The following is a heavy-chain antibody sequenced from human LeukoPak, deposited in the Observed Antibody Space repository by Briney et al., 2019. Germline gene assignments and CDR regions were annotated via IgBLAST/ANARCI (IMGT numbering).Heavy chain of an antibody. CDR2: INPNSGGT. Sequence: ASVKVSCKASGYTFTNFGISWVRQAPGQGLEWMGWINPNSGGTNYAQKFQGRVTMTRDTSISTAYMELSRLTSDDTAVYYCAKVINRLYNSGWYHFDFWGQGTLVTVSS. CDR1: GYTFTNFG. CDR3: AKVINRLYNSGWYHFDF. D-gene: IGHD6-19*01. J-gene: IGHJ4*02. V-gene: IGHV1-2*02.